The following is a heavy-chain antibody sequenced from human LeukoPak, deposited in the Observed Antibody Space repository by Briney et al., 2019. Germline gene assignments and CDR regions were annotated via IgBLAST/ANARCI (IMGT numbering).Heavy chain of an antibody. Sequence: SETLSLTCTVSGGSISSYYWSWIRQPPGKGLEWIGYIYYSGSTNYNPSLKSRVTISVDTSKNQFSLKLSSVTAADTAVYYCARSRIGPDDAFDIWGQGTMVTVSS. CDR1: GGSISSYY. V-gene: IGHV4-59*01. CDR2: IYYSGST. D-gene: IGHD1-14*01. J-gene: IGHJ3*02. CDR3: ARSRIGPDDAFDI.